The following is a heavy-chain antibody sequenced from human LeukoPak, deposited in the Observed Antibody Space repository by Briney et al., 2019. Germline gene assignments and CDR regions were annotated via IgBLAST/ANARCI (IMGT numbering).Heavy chain of an antibody. CDR2: INPISVGT. D-gene: IGHD3-9*01. J-gene: IGHJ4*02. CDR3: ARDDYDILAGYYKFFDY. Sequence: ASVKVSCKASGYTFTGYYMHWVRQAPGQGLEWMGRINPISVGTNYAQKFPGRVTMTRDTSISTAYLELRRLRSDDTAVYYCARDDYDILAGYYKFFDYWGQGTLVTVSS. CDR1: GYTFTGYY. V-gene: IGHV1-2*06.